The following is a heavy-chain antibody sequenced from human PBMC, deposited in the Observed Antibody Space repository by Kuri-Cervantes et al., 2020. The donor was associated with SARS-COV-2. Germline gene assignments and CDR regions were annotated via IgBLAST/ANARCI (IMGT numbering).Heavy chain of an antibody. Sequence: GGSLRLSCAASGFTFSSYAMSWVRQAPGKGLEWVSAISGSGGSTYYADSVKGRFTISRDNSKNTLYLQMNSLRAEDTAVYYCAKDYYSSSSNYFDYWGQGTLVTSPQ. D-gene: IGHD6-6*01. CDR2: ISGSGGST. CDR3: AKDYYSSSSNYFDY. J-gene: IGHJ4*02. V-gene: IGHV3-23*01. CDR1: GFTFSSYA.